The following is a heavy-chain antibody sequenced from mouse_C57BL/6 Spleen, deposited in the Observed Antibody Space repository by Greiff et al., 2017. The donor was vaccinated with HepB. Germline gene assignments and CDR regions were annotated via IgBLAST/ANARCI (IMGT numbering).Heavy chain of an antibody. D-gene: IGHD2-10*02. CDR3: ARGGRYGNYFDY. V-gene: IGHV3-6*01. CDR2: ISYDGSN. Sequence: EVQLVESGPGLVKPSQSLSLTCSVTGYSITSGYYWNWIRQFPGNKLEWMGYISYDGSNNYNPSLKNRISITRDTSKNQFFLKLNSVTTEDTATYYCARGGRYGNYFDYWGQGTTLTVSS. J-gene: IGHJ2*01. CDR1: GYSITSGYY.